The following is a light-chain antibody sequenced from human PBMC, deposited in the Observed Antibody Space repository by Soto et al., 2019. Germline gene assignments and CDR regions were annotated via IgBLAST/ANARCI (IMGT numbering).Light chain of an antibody. J-gene: IGKJ4*01. CDR2: GAS. CDR3: QQYGSSALT. CDR1: QSVSSSF. V-gene: IGKV3-20*01. Sequence: EIVLTQSPGTLSLSPGERATLSCRASQSVSSSFLAWYQQKPGQAPRLLIYGASSRATGIPDRFSGSGSGTGFTLTIRRLEPGDGAVYYCQQYGSSALTFGGGTKVEIK.